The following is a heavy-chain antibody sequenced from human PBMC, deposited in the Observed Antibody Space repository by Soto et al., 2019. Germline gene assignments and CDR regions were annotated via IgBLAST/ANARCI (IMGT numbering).Heavy chain of an antibody. D-gene: IGHD3-22*01. CDR1: GFTFSNYG. V-gene: IGHV3-33*01. CDR2: IWYDGSNK. Sequence: QVQLVESGGGVVQPGRSLRLSCAASGFTFSNYGMHWVRQAPGKGLEWVAVIWYDGSNKYYADSVKGRFTISRDNSKNTLYLQMNSLRAEDTAVYYCARPTNYYDSSGYSYFYYYGMDVWGQGTTVTVSS. CDR3: ARPTNYYDSSGYSYFYYYGMDV. J-gene: IGHJ6*02.